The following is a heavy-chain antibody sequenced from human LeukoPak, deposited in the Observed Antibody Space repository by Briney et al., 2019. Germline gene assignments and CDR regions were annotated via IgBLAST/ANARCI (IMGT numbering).Heavy chain of an antibody. V-gene: IGHV3-30*02. Sequence: GGSLRLSCAASGFTFSSYGMHWVRQAPGKGLQWVAFIRYDGSKENYADSVKGRFTISRDNSKSTVYLAMNNLRGEDTALYYCAKDQVTFYMDVWGKGTTVTVSS. D-gene: IGHD2-21*02. CDR1: GFTFSSYG. CDR2: IRYDGSKE. J-gene: IGHJ6*03. CDR3: AKDQVTFYMDV.